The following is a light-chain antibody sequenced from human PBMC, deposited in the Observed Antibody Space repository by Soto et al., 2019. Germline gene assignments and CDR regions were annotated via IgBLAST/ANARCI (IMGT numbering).Light chain of an antibody. J-gene: IGKJ4*01. CDR3: QQANSFPIT. CDR2: AAS. Sequence: DIPMTQSPSSVSASVGDRVTITCRASQGISSWLAWYQQKPVKPPKLLIYAASSLQSGVPSRFSGRGPGTDFTRTISSLQPEDFAAYYCQQANSFPITFGGGTKVEIK. V-gene: IGKV1-12*01. CDR1: QGISSW.